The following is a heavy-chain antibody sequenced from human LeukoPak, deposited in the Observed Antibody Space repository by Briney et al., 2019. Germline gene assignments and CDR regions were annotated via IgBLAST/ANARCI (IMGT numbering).Heavy chain of an antibody. CDR2: IYHSGST. V-gene: IGHV4-4*02. CDR1: GGSISSSNW. CDR3: ARVEVLLPAYFDY. Sequence: SETLPLTCAVSGGSISSSNWWSWVRQPPGKGLEWIGEIYHSGSTNYNPSLKSRVTISVDKSKNQFSLKLSSVTAADTAVYYCARVEVLLPAYFDYWGQGTLVTVSS. J-gene: IGHJ4*02. D-gene: IGHD2-15*01.